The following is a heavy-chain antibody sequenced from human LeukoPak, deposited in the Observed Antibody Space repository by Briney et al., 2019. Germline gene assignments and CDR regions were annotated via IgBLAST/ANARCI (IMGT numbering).Heavy chain of an antibody. CDR3: ARGKYYSWYYFDY. V-gene: IGHV3-48*03. Sequence: PGGSLRLSCAASGFTFSSYEMNWVRQAPGKGLEWVSYISSSGSTIYYADSVKGRFTISRDNAKNPLYLQMNSLRAEDTAVYYCARGKYYSWYYFDYWGQGTLVTVSS. CDR2: ISSSGSTI. J-gene: IGHJ4*02. CDR1: GFTFSSYE. D-gene: IGHD3-10*01.